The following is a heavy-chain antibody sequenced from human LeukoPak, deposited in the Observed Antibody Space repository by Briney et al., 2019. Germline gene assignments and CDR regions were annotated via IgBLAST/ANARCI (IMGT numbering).Heavy chain of an antibody. CDR2: IYWNDAK. J-gene: IGHJ6*03. Sequence: SGPTLVKPTQTLTLTCTFSGFSLSSSGVGVGWIRQPPGKALEWLALIYWNDAKRYSPSLKSRLTITKDTSKNQVVLTMTNMDPVDTATYYCAYGGYYMDVWGKGTTVTVSS. V-gene: IGHV2-5*01. CDR1: GFSLSSSGVG. CDR3: AYGGYYMDV. D-gene: IGHD3-16*01.